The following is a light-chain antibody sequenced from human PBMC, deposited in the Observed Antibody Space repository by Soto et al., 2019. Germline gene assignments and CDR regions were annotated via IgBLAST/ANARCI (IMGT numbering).Light chain of an antibody. V-gene: IGKV3-20*01. J-gene: IGKJ2*01. CDR2: DTF. Sequence: ETVLTQSPGTLSLSPGERATLSSRASQSVGSSYLAWYQQKPGQAPRLLIYDTFNRATGIPYRFSGSGSGTDFTLTISRLEPEDFAVYHCQEYGNRPWTFGQGTKLEI. CDR3: QEYGNRPWT. CDR1: QSVGSSY.